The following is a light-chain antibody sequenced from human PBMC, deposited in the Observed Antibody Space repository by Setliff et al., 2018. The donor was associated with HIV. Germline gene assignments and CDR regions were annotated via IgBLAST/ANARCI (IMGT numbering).Light chain of an antibody. CDR3: SAWDDSLNGSV. CDR2: RNN. J-gene: IGLJ1*01. Sequence: QSVLTQPPSASGTPGQRVTISCYGRSSNIGSNTVSWYQQVPGTAPRLLSYRNNQRPSGVPDRFSGSKSGTSASLAISGLQSEDEADYYCSAWDDSLNGSVFGTGTKVTVL. CDR1: SSNIGSNT. V-gene: IGLV1-44*01.